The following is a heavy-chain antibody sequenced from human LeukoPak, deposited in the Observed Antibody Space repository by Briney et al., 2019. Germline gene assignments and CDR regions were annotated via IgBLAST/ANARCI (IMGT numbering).Heavy chain of an antibody. CDR1: GYTFTSDD. CDR2: MNPNSGNT. J-gene: IGHJ6*02. Sequence: ASLKVSCKASGYTFTSDDINAVRQAPGERVEWMGWMNPNSGNTAYAHKFQGRVTMTRNTSISTAYMELSSLRSEDTAVYYCARGGDYYDSSGFPTDYYYGMDVWGQGTTVTVSS. CDR3: ARGGDYYDSSGFPTDYYYGMDV. D-gene: IGHD3-22*01. V-gene: IGHV1-8*01.